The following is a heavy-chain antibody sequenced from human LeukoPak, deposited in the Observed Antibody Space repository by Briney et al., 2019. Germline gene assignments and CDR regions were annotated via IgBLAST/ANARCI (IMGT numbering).Heavy chain of an antibody. CDR2: IKQDGSDK. CDR3: AKIPLPIVGITSGDS. J-gene: IGHJ4*02. V-gene: IGHV3-7*03. Sequence: PGGSLRLSCMVSGFTFNNFWMSWVRQAPGKGLEWVANIKQDGSDKYYVDSVKGRFTISRDNSRNTLYLQMHRLRAEDTAVYFCAKIPLPIVGITSGDSWGQGTLVTVSS. D-gene: IGHD3-22*01. CDR1: GFTFNNFW.